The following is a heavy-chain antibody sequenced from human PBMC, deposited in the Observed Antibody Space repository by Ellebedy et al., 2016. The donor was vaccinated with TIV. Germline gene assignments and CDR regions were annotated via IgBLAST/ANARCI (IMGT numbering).Heavy chain of an antibody. V-gene: IGHV4-34*01. CDR1: DGSFSGYY. Sequence: SETLSLTXAVYDGSFSGYYWAWIRQPPGKGLEWIGEINHSGRADYNPSLKTRLTISFDTSKSHFSLNLTSVTTADTAIYYCARRDTKYYYASGSYYGYWGQGTLVTVSS. D-gene: IGHD3-10*01. J-gene: IGHJ4*02. CDR2: INHSGRA. CDR3: ARRDTKYYYASGSYYGY.